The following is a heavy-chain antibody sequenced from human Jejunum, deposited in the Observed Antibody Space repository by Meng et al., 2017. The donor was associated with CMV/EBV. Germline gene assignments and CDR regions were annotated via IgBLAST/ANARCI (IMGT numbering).Heavy chain of an antibody. CDR1: NAF. J-gene: IGHJ4*02. V-gene: IGHV3-15*01. CDR3: TTDGNYYDFWSGYYGDY. CDR2: IKSKGEGGTT. D-gene: IGHD3-3*01. Sequence: NAFMSGVRQAPGKGLEWVGRIKSKGEGGTTDYAAPVEGRFSVSRDDSINTLYLQMNSLKPEDTAVYYCTTDGNYYDFWSGYYGDYWGQGTLVTVSS.